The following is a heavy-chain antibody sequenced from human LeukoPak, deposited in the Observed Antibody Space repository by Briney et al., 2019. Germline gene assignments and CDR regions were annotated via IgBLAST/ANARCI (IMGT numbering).Heavy chain of an antibody. V-gene: IGHV1-18*04. Sequence: ASVKVSCKASGHTFTGYYMHWVRQAPGQGLEWMGWINANSGDTNYAQKLQGRVTMTTDTSTSTAYMELRSLRSDDTAVYYCARVWEDGDADYWGQGTLVTVSS. D-gene: IGHD4-17*01. CDR1: GHTFTGYY. CDR2: INANSGDT. J-gene: IGHJ4*02. CDR3: ARVWEDGDADY.